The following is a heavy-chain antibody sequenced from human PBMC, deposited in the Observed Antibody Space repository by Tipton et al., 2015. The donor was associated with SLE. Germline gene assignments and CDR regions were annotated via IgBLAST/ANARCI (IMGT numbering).Heavy chain of an antibody. D-gene: IGHD2-21*01. Sequence: SLRLSCAASGFTFSSYWMSWVRQAPGKGLEWVVNIKQDGSEKYYVDSVKGRFTISRDKAKNSLYLQMNSLRAEDTAVYYCARAGDCGADCNLSNCGQGALVAVAS. J-gene: IGHJ4*02. CDR1: GFTFSSYW. CDR2: IKQDGSEK. CDR3: ARAGDCGADCNLSN. V-gene: IGHV3-7*04.